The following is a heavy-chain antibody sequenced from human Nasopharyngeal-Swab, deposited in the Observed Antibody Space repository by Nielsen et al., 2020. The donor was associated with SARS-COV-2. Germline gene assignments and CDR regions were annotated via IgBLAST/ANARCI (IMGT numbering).Heavy chain of an antibody. Sequence: SETLSLTCAVYGGSFSGYYWSWIRQPPGKGLEWIGEIYHSGSTNYNPSLKSRVTISVDTSQNQFSLKLNSVTAADTAVYYCATPINYGDYAPFDYWGQGTLVTVSS. D-gene: IGHD4-17*01. V-gene: IGHV4-34*01. CDR1: GGSFSGYY. CDR2: IYHSGST. CDR3: ATPINYGDYAPFDY. J-gene: IGHJ4*02.